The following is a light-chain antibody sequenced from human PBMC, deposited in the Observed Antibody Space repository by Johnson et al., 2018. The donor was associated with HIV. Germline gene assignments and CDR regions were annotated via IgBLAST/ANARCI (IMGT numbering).Light chain of an antibody. V-gene: IGLV1-51*01. CDR3: GTWDSSLSAGENV. CDR2: DNN. CDR1: SSNIGNNY. J-gene: IGLJ1*01. Sequence: HSVLTQPPSVSAAPGQKVTISCSGSSSNIGNNYVSWYQQLPGTAPKLLIYDNNKRPSGIPQRLCGWKVGKEERWWRIALQTGDEADYYCGTWDSSLSAGENVFGTGTKVTVL.